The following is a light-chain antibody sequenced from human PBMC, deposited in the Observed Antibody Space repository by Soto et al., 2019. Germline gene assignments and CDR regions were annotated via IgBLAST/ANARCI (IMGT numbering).Light chain of an antibody. Sequence: QSVLTQPASVSGSPGQSITISCTGTSSDVGGYDYVSWYQQLPGKAPKLLIYDVNNRPSGVSHRFSGSKSGNTASLTISGLQAEDEADYYCSSYTGGSTFVFGTGTKLTVL. CDR2: DVN. CDR3: SSYTGGSTFV. J-gene: IGLJ1*01. V-gene: IGLV2-14*01. CDR1: SSDVGGYDY.